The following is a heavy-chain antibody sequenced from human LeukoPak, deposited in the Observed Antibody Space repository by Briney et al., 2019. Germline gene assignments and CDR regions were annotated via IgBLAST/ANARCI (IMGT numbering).Heavy chain of an antibody. CDR3: AKVALLGCCSGGSCYNIDY. Sequence: GGSLRLSCAASGFTFSSYGMHWVRQAPGKGLEWVAFIRYDGSNKYYADSVKGRFTISRDNSKNTLYLQMNSLRAEDTAVYYCAKVALLGCCSGGSCYNIDYWGQGTLVTVSS. CDR2: IRYDGSNK. CDR1: GFTFSSYG. D-gene: IGHD2-15*01. V-gene: IGHV3-30*02. J-gene: IGHJ4*02.